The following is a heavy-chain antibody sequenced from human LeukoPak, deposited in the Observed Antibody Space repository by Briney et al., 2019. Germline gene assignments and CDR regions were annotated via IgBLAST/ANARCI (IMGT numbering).Heavy chain of an antibody. J-gene: IGHJ3*02. V-gene: IGHV4-59*09. Sequence: GVSITXXYWSXIRXPPGXXXXXIGXFYYSGGTNYNPSLSSRVAISIDTSRNQFSLKLSSVTAADTAVYYCARGSGYSSSWYIPEAFDIWGQGTMVTVSS. CDR2: FYYSGGT. CDR3: ARGSGYSSSWYIPEAFDI. D-gene: IGHD6-13*01. CDR1: GVSITXXY.